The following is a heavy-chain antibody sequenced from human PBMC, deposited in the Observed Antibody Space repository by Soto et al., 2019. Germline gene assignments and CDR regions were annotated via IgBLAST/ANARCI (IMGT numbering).Heavy chain of an antibody. V-gene: IGHV4-39*01. J-gene: IGHJ5*02. CDR3: ARHEYYDSGSYFRYFDP. Sequence: QLQLQESGPGLVKPSETLSLTCIVSGGSISSSNYYWGWVRQPPGKGLEWIGSIYYSGNTYYNPSLKSRLTISVDTSNNEFSLKLSSVTAEDTAMYYCARHEYYDSGSYFRYFDPWGQGTLVTVSS. CDR1: GGSISSSNYY. CDR2: IYYSGNT. D-gene: IGHD3-10*01.